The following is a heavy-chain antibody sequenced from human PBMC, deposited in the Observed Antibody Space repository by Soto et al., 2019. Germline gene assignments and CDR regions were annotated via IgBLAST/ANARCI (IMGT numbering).Heavy chain of an antibody. Sequence: ESLSLTCAVSGVSIGTSAYYWGWIRQAPGRGLEWIGSINHSGNTYLSPSLKDRVTMSVDTSKKSFSLKLRSATAADTGLYYCSRRAPEGFDPWGQGTLVTVSS. J-gene: IGHJ5*02. CDR2: INHSGNT. V-gene: IGHV4-39*01. CDR3: SRRAPEGFDP. CDR1: GVSIGTSAYY.